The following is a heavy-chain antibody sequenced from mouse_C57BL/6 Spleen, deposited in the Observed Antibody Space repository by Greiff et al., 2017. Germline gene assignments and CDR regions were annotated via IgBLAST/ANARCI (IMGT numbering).Heavy chain of an antibody. J-gene: IGHJ3*01. V-gene: IGHV2-2*01. CDR1: GFSLTSYG. CDR2: IWSGGST. D-gene: IGHD1-1*01. CDR3: ARSHYGSSYWFAY. Sequence: VKLMESGPGLVQPSQSLSITCTVSGFSLTSYGVHWVRQSPGKGLEWLGVIWSGGSTDYNAAFISRLSISKDNSKSQVFFKMNSLQADDTAIYYCARSHYGSSYWFAYWGQGTLVTVSA.